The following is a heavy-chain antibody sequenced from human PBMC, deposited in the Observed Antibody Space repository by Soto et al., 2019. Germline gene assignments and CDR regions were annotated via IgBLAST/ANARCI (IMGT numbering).Heavy chain of an antibody. Sequence: SVKLSCKASGGTLSSYAISWLRQAPGQGLEWMGGIIPIFGTANYAQKFQGRVTITADKSTSTAYMELSSLRSEDTAVYYCARKIAARLGFDYWGQGTLVTVSS. CDR1: GGTLSSYA. CDR2: IIPIFGTA. CDR3: ARKIAARLGFDY. D-gene: IGHD6-6*01. J-gene: IGHJ4*02. V-gene: IGHV1-69*06.